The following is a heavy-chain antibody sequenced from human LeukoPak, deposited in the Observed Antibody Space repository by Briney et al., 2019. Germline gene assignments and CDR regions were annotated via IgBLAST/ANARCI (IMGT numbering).Heavy chain of an antibody. V-gene: IGHV1-18*04. D-gene: IGHD3-10*01. CDR2: ISAYNGNT. Sequence: ASVKVSCKASGYTFTGYYMHWVRQAPGQGLEWMGWISAYNGNTNYAQKLQGRVTMTTGTSTSTAYMELRSPRSDDTAVYYCAIVWFGEGAYYYYGMDVWGQGTTVTVSS. CDR3: AIVWFGEGAYYYYGMDV. CDR1: GYTFTGYY. J-gene: IGHJ6*02.